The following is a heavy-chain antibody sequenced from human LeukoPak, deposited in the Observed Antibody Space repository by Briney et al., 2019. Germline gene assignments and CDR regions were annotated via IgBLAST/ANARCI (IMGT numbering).Heavy chain of an antibody. V-gene: IGHV1-69*13. D-gene: IGHD5-12*01. CDR1: GGTFSSYA. CDR2: IIPIFGTA. Sequence: ASVKVSCKASGGTFSSYAISWVRQAPGQGLEWMGGIIPIFGTANYAQKFQGRVTITADESTSTAYMELSSLRSEDTAVYYRARGEYGGYANWFDPWGQGTLVTVSS. J-gene: IGHJ5*02. CDR3: ARGEYGGYANWFDP.